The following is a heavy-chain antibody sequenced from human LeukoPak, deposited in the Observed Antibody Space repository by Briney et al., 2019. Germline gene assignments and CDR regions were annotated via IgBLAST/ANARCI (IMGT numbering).Heavy chain of an antibody. CDR2: IYCSGST. J-gene: IGHJ6*02. D-gene: IGHD3-10*01. CDR1: GGSISSSSYY. Sequence: SETLSLTCTVSGGSISSSSYYWGWIRQPPGKGLEWIGSIYCSGSTYYNPSLKSRVTISVDTSKNQFSLKLSSVTAADTAVYYCARWFGELLSDYYYYGMDVWGQGTTVTVSS. V-gene: IGHV4-39*07. CDR3: ARWFGELLSDYYYYGMDV.